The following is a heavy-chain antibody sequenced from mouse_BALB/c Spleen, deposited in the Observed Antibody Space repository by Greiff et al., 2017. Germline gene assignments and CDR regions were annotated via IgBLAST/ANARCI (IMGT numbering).Heavy chain of an antibody. CDR1: GYTFCCYW. CDR2: FLPGRGST. J-gene: IGHJ2*01. Sequence: QVQLQQSGAELMKPGASVKITCNATGYTFCCYWIEWVKQRPGHGLEWIGEFLPGRGSTNYNEQFKGKATFTADTSSNPAYMQLSSLTSEESAVYYGARSWGYGYPDDWGQGTTLTVSS. CDR3: ARSWGYGYPDD. V-gene: IGHV1-9*01. D-gene: IGHD1-2*01.